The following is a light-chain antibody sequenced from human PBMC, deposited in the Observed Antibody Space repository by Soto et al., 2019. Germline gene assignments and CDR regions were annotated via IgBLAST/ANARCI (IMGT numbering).Light chain of an antibody. CDR3: QSYDSSLSAVV. CDR2: GNS. V-gene: IGLV1-40*01. CDR1: SSNIGAGYD. Sequence: QPVLTQPPSVSGATGQRVTISCTGSSSNIGAGYDVHWYQQLPGTAPKLLIYGNSNRPSGVPDRFSGSKSGTSASLAITGILAEDEADYYCQSYDSSLSAVVFGGGTKLTVL. J-gene: IGLJ2*01.